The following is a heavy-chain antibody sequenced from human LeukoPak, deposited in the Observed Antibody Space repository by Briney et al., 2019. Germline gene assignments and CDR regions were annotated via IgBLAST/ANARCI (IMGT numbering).Heavy chain of an antibody. CDR1: GFTFSSYE. D-gene: IGHD3-22*01. CDR2: ISGSGDTI. V-gene: IGHV3-48*03. Sequence: GGSLRLSCAASGFTFSSYEMNWVRQAPGKGLEWVSCISGSGDTIYYADSVKGRFTISRDNAKNSLYLQMNSLRAEDTAVYYCARVRSGYCNDYWGQGTLVTVSS. CDR3: ARVRSGYCNDY. J-gene: IGHJ4*02.